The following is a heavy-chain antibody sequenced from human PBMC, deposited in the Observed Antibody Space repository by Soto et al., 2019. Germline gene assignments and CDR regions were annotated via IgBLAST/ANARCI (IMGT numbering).Heavy chain of an antibody. V-gene: IGHV1-46*01. Sequence: QVQLVQSGAEVKKPGASVKLSCKASGYSFTSYYIDWVRQAPGQGLEWIGMINPSGGSTESAQKFQGRVTMTRDTSTSTVYLELSGLRFEDTAVYFCAREAAVGPIDNWGQGTVVTVSS. CDR3: AREAAVGPIDN. D-gene: IGHD6-13*01. J-gene: IGHJ4*02. CDR2: INPSGGST. CDR1: GYSFTSYY.